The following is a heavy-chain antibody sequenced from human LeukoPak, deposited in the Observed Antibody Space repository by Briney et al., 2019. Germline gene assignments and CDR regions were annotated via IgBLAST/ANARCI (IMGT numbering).Heavy chain of an antibody. J-gene: IGHJ4*02. Sequence: SETLSLTCTVSGGSISSSSYYWGWIRQPPGKGLEWIGSIYYSGSTYYNPSLKSRVTISVDKSKNQFSLKLSSVTAADTAVYYCARLEIAAAGGSDYWGQGTLVTVSS. D-gene: IGHD6-13*01. CDR2: IYYSGST. V-gene: IGHV4-39*07. CDR3: ARLEIAAAGGSDY. CDR1: GGSISSSSYY.